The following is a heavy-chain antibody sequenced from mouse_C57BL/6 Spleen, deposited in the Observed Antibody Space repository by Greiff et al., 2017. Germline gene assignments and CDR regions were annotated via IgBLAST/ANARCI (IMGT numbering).Heavy chain of an antibody. CDR3: AVYGSSAAWFAY. D-gene: IGHD1-1*01. V-gene: IGHV1-72*01. J-gene: IGHJ3*01. CDR1: GYTFTSYW. Sequence: QVQLQQPGAELVKPGASVTLSCKASGYTFTSYWMHWVKQRPGRGLEWIGRIDPNSGGTKYNEQFNSKATLTVDKPSSTAYMQLSSMTSEDAAVYYCAVYGSSAAWFAYWGQGTLVTVSA. CDR2: IDPNSGGT.